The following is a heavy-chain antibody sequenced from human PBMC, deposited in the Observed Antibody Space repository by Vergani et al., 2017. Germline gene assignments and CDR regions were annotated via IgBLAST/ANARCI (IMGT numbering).Heavy chain of an antibody. CDR3: ARERVGGSYRN. D-gene: IGHD1-26*01. J-gene: IGHJ4*02. V-gene: IGHV3-21*01. Sequence: EVQLVESGGGLVKPGGSLRLSCAASGFTFSRSRLHWVRPAPGTFLSCVPSSSRSSSYIYYADSVKGRFTISRDNAKNSLYLQMNSLRAEDTAVYYCARERVGGSYRNWGQGTLVTVSS. CDR2: SSRSSSYI. CDR1: GFTFSRSR.